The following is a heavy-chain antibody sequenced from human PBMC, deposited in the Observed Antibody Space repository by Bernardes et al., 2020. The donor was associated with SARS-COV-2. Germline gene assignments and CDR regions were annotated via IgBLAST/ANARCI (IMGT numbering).Heavy chain of an antibody. CDR2: IRNKANFYTT. Sequence: GSLRLSSAASGFTFSDHYMDWVRQAPGKGLEWVARIRNKANFYTTAYAASVKGRFTISRDDSKNLVYLQMNSLKTEDTAVYYCTRVKLVASSISMRAFDVWGQGTMVTVSS. V-gene: IGHV3-72*01. J-gene: IGHJ3*01. CDR1: GFTFSDHY. D-gene: IGHD2-8*02. CDR3: TRVKLVASSISMRAFDV.